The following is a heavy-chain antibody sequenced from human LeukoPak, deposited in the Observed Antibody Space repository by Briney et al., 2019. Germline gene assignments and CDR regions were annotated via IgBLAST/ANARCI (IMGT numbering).Heavy chain of an antibody. CDR2: ISAYNGNT. CDR3: ARGYDFWSGYPYYFGY. V-gene: IGHV1-18*01. Sequence: GASVKVSXKASGYTFTSYGISWVRQAPGQGLEWIGWISAYNGNTNYAQKLQGRVTMTTDTSTSTAYMELRSLRSDDTAVYYCARGYDFWSGYPYYFGYWGQGTLVTVSS. D-gene: IGHD3-3*01. CDR1: GYTFTSYG. J-gene: IGHJ4*02.